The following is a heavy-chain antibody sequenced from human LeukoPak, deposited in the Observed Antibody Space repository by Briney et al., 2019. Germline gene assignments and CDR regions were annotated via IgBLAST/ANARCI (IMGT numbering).Heavy chain of an antibody. V-gene: IGHV3-21*01. J-gene: IGHJ4*02. CDR2: ISSSSSYI. CDR3: ARDGGSYFLNYFDY. CDR1: GFTFSSYS. Sequence: GGSLRLSCAASGFTFSSYSMNWVRQAPGKGLEWVSSISSSSSYIYYADSVKGRFTISRDNAKNSLYLQMNSLRAEDTAVYYCARDGGSYFLNYFDYWGQGTLVTVSS. D-gene: IGHD1-26*01.